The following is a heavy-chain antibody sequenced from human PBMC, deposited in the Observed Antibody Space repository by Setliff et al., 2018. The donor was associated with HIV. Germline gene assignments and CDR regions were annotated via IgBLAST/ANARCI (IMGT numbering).Heavy chain of an antibody. CDR1: GYTLTELS. Sequence: ASVKVSCKVSGYTLTELSMHWVRQAPGKGLEWMGGFDPEDGETIYAQKFQGRVTMTEDTSTDTAYMELSSLRSEDTAVYYCASIDCGGDCYSYYYYGMDVWGQGTTVTVSS. CDR2: FDPEDGET. D-gene: IGHD2-21*02. J-gene: IGHJ6*02. V-gene: IGHV1-24*01. CDR3: ASIDCGGDCYSYYYYGMDV.